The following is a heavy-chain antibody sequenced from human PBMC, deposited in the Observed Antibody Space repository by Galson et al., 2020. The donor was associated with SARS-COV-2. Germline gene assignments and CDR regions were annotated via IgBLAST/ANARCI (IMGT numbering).Heavy chain of an antibody. CDR1: GFTFSSYS. D-gene: IGHD2-15*01. CDR2: ISSSSSYI. V-gene: IGHV3-21*01. Sequence: GGSLRLSCAASGFTFSSYSMNWVRQAPGKGLEWVSSISSSSSYIYYADSVKGRFTISRDNAKNSLYLQMNSLRAEDTAVYYCARGGGSPGVGFYYYYYMDVWGKGTTVTVSS. J-gene: IGHJ6*03. CDR3: ARGGGSPGVGFYYYYYMDV.